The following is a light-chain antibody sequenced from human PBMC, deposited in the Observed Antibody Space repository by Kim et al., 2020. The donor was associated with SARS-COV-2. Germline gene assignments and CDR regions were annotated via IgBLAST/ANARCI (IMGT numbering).Light chain of an antibody. CDR1: SSNIGSNY. Sequence: SELTQPPSAFGTPGQRVTISCSGSSSNIGSNYVYWYQQLPGTAPKLLIYRNNQRPSGVPDRFSGSKSGTSASLAISGLRSEDEADYYCAAWDDSLSGFVFGGGTQLTVL. V-gene: IGLV1-47*01. CDR2: RNN. J-gene: IGLJ2*01. CDR3: AAWDDSLSGFV.